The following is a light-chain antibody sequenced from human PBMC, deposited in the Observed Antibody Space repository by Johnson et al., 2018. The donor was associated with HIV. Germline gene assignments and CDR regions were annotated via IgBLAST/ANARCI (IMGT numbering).Light chain of an antibody. CDR1: SSNIGNNY. V-gene: IGLV1-51*02. J-gene: IGLJ1*01. CDR3: GTWDSSLRL. Sequence: QSVLTQPPSVSAAPGQKVTISCSGSSSNIGNNYVSWFQQLPGTAPKLLICENDKRPSGIPDRFSGSKSGTSATLGITGLQTGDEADEYCGTWDSSLRLFGTGTKVTVL. CDR2: END.